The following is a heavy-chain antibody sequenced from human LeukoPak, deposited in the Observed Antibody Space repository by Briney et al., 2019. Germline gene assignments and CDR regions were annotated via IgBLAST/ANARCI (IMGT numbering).Heavy chain of an antibody. V-gene: IGHV3-23*01. CDR2: ISGSGGTT. D-gene: IGHD3-10*01. J-gene: IGHJ4*02. CDR3: AKVLSGSYSALDY. CDR1: GFSFTSHA. Sequence: GGSLRLSCAGSGFSFTSHAMSWVRQAPGKGLEWVSVISGSGGTTYYADSVKGRFTISRDNTLSLQMNSLRAGDTAVYFCAKVLSGSYSALDYWGQGTVVTVSS.